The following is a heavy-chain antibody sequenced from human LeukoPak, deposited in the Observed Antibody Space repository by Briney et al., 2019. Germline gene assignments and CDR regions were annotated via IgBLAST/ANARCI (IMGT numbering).Heavy chain of an antibody. D-gene: IGHD6-19*01. CDR3: AKDAGAVAGGVGRFDY. CDR1: GFTFSNYW. J-gene: IGHJ4*02. V-gene: IGHV3-74*01. Sequence: PGGSLRLSCAASGFTFSNYWMHWVRQAPGKGLEWFSRINSDGSGTSYADSVKGRFTISRDNSKNTLYLQMNSLRAEDTAVYYCAKDAGAVAGGVGRFDYWGQGTLVTVSS. CDR2: INSDGSGT.